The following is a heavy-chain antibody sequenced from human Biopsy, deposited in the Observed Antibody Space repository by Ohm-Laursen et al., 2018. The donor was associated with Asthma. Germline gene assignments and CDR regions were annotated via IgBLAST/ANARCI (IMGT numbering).Heavy chain of an antibody. CDR1: GGSINSDY. D-gene: IGHD3-16*01. Sequence: GSLSLTCTFSGGSINSDYWSWIRQPPGKGLEWIGLSSYSGFRKYNPSLKSRVTISVDTSKNQLSLNLTSVIAADTAVYYCARDQGDSKFDYWGQGILVTVSS. J-gene: IGHJ4*02. CDR3: ARDQGDSKFDY. CDR2: SSYSGFR. V-gene: IGHV4-59*01.